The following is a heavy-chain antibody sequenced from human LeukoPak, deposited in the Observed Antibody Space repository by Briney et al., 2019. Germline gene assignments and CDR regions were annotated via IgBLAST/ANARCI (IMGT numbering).Heavy chain of an antibody. V-gene: IGHV3-21*01. CDR3: ARDPELLWFGELFPHFDY. D-gene: IGHD3-10*01. Sequence: GGSLRLSCAASGFTFSSYSMNWVRQAPGKGLEWVSSISSSSSYIYYADSVKGRFTISRDNAKNSLYLQMNSLRAEDTAVYYCARDPELLWFGELFPHFDYWGQGTLVTVSS. CDR1: GFTFSSYS. J-gene: IGHJ4*02. CDR2: ISSSSSYI.